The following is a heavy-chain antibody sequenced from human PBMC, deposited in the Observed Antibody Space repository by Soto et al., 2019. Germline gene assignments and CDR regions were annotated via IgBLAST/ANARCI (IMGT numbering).Heavy chain of an antibody. CDR1: GGSISSGGYY. CDR2: IYYSGST. D-gene: IGHD6-13*01. Sequence: QVQLQESGPGLVKPSQTLSLTCTVSGGSISSGGYYWSWIRQHPGKGLEWIGYIYYSGSTYYNPSLKSRVTISVDTSKNQFSLKLSSVTAADTAVYYCARDAAVNLAAAGWLYGMDVWGQGTTVTVSS. CDR3: ARDAAVNLAAAGWLYGMDV. V-gene: IGHV4-31*03. J-gene: IGHJ6*02.